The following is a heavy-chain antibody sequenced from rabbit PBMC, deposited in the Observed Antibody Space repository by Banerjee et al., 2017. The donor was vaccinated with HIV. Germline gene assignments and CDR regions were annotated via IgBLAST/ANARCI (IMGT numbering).Heavy chain of an antibody. Sequence: QSLEESGGDLVKPGGTLTLTYKASGIDFSSYYYMCWVRQAPGEGPEWIACIYDGDDSTYYASWAKGRFTISKTSSTTVALRMTSLTAADTATYFCSRGTERVALTLWGPGTLVTVS. CDR2: IYDGDDST. CDR3: SRGTERVALTL. J-gene: IGHJ4*01. D-gene: IGHD4-2*01. V-gene: IGHV1S40*01. CDR1: GIDFSSYYY.